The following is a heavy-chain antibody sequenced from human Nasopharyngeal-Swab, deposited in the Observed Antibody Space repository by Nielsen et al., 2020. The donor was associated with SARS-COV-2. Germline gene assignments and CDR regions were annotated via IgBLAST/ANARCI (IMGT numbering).Heavy chain of an antibody. CDR1: GFTFDDYA. CDR3: AKDRDSGDDSDDYYHYYGMDV. Sequence: GESLKISCAASGFTFDDYAMHWVRQAPGKGLEWVSVISASDYTTYYADSVKGRFTISRDNSKNTVNLQMNSLRAEDTAIYYCAKDRDSGDDSDDYYHYYGMDVWGQGTTVTVFS. V-gene: IGHV3-23*01. D-gene: IGHD5-12*01. J-gene: IGHJ6*02. CDR2: ISASDYTT.